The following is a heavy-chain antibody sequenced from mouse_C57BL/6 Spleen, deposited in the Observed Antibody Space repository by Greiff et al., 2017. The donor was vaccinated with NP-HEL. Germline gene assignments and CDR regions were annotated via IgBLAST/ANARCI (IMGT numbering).Heavy chain of an antibody. D-gene: IGHD1-1*01. CDR2: INPSNGGN. CDR3: ARGSDYGSSFFDY. CDR1: GYTFTSYW. Sequence: QVQLQQQPGTELVKPGASVKLSCKASGYTFTSYWMHWVKQRPGQGLEWIGNINPSNGGNNYNEKFKSKATLTVDKSSSTAYMQLSSLTSEDSAVYYCARGSDYGSSFFDYWGQGTTLTVSS. V-gene: IGHV1-53*01. J-gene: IGHJ2*01.